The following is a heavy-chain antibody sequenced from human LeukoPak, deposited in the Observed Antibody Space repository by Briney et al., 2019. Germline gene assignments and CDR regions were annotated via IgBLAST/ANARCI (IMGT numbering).Heavy chain of an antibody. CDR3: ARVPYSRNYYDSSGYSPKNWFDP. V-gene: IGHV4-31*03. J-gene: IGHJ5*02. CDR2: IYYSGST. D-gene: IGHD3-22*01. CDR1: GGSISSGGYN. Sequence: SETLSLTCTVSGGSISSGGYNWSWIRQHPGKGLEWIGYIYYSGSTYYNPSLKSRVTISVDTSKNQFSLKLSSVTAADTAVYYCARVPYSRNYYDSSGYSPKNWFDPWGQGTLVTVSS.